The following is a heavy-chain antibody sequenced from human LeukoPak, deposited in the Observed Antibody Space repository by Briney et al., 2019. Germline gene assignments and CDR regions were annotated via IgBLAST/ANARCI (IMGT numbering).Heavy chain of an antibody. J-gene: IGHJ4*02. CDR2: ISSSSSTI. CDR1: GFTSSSYS. CDR3: TRDIYYGGNSDY. D-gene: IGHD4-23*01. Sequence: GGSLRLSCAASGFTSSSYSMNWVRQAPGKGLEWVSYISSSSSTIYYADSVKGRFTISRDNAKNSLYLQMNSLRDEDTAVYYCTRDIYYGGNSDYWGQGTLVTVSS. V-gene: IGHV3-48*02.